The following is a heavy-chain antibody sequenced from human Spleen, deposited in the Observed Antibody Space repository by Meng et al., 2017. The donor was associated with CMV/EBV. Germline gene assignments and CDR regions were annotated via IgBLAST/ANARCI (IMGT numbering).Heavy chain of an antibody. J-gene: IGHJ6*02. V-gene: IGHV4-59*01. CDR1: SFY. D-gene: IGHD5-18*01. CDR3: ARDEGEYNFGGMDYYYYGMDV. Sequence: SFYWSWIRQPPGKGLEWIGYIYFSGSTNYNPSLKSRVTISADTSKNQFSLKLSSVTAADTAVYYCARDEGEYNFGGMDYYYYGMDVWGQGTTVTVSS. CDR2: IYFSGST.